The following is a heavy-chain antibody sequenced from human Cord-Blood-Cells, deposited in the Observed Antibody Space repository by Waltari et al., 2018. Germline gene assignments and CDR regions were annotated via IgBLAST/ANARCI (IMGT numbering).Heavy chain of an antibody. J-gene: IGHJ4*02. Sequence: QLQLQESGPGLVKPSETLSLTCTVAGGSISSSSYYWGWIRQPPGKGLEWIGSIYYRGSTYYNPSLKSRVTISVDTSKNQFSLKLSSVTAADTAVYYCARQAPHLDYWGQGTLVTVSS. CDR1: GGSISSSSYY. CDR2: IYYRGST. D-gene: IGHD6-6*01. V-gene: IGHV4-39*01. CDR3: ARQAPHLDY.